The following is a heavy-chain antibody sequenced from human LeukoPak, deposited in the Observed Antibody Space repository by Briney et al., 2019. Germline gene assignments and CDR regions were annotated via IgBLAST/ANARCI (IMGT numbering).Heavy chain of an antibody. CDR1: GFTFSTYS. V-gene: IGHV3-21*01. J-gene: IGHJ6*03. D-gene: IGHD2-2*01. CDR2: ISSASSYI. Sequence: GRSLRLSCAASGFTFSTYSMNWVRQAPGKGLEWVSSISSASSYIYYADSVKGRFTISRDGAKNSLYLQMNSLRAEDTAVYYCARYCSSSRCLYYYHMDVWGKGTTVTVSS. CDR3: ARYCSSSRCLYYYHMDV.